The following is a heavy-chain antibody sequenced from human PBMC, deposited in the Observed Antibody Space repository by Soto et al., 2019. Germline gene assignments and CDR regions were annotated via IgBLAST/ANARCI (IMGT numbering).Heavy chain of an antibody. V-gene: IGHV4-34*01. J-gene: IGHJ4*02. CDR2: INHSGST. Sequence: SETLSLTCAVYGGSFSGYYWSWIRQPPGKGLEWIGEINHSGSTNYNPSLKSRVTISVDTSKNQFSLKLSSVTAADTAVYYCARYFTVTEIDYWGQGTLVTVSS. D-gene: IGHD4-17*01. CDR1: GGSFSGYY. CDR3: ARYFTVTEIDY.